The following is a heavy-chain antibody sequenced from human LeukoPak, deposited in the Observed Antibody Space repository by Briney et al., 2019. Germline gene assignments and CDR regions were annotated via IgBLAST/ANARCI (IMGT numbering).Heavy chain of an antibody. D-gene: IGHD3-9*01. J-gene: IGHJ5*02. CDR3: AKGAPILTGYFPFDP. Sequence: GGSLRLSCAASGFTFSSYAMSWVRQAPGKGLEWVSAISGSGGTTYYADSVKGRFTISRDNSKNTLYLQMSSLRAEDTAVYYCAKGAPILTGYFPFDPWGQGTLVTVSS. CDR1: GFTFSSYA. V-gene: IGHV3-23*01. CDR2: ISGSGGTT.